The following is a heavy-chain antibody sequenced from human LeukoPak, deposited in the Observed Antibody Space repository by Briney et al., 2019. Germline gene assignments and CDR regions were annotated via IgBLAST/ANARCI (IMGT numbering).Heavy chain of an antibody. D-gene: IGHD1-14*01. CDR3: AKDFEGSSNRGRWFDL. Sequence: PGGSLRLSCAASGFTFSSYWMSWVRQAPGKGLEWVSAISGGGGSTYYADSVKGRFTISRDNSKNTLYLQMNSLRAEDTAVYYCAKDFEGSSNRGRWFDLWGQGTLVTVSS. V-gene: IGHV3-23*01. CDR1: GFTFSSYW. J-gene: IGHJ5*02. CDR2: ISGGGGST.